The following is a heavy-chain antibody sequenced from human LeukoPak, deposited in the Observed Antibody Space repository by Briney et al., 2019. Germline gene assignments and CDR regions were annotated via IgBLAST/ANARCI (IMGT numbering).Heavy chain of an antibody. J-gene: IGHJ5*02. V-gene: IGHV4-34*01. CDR3: ARGDIVVVPAAMGAFCWFDP. D-gene: IGHD2-2*01. CDR2: INHSGST. Sequence: SETLSLTCAVYGGSFSGYYWSWIRQPPGKGLEWIGEINHSGSTNYNPSLKSRVTISVDTSKNQFCLKLSSVTAADTAVYYCARGDIVVVPAAMGAFCWFDPWGQGTLVTVYS. CDR1: GGSFSGYY.